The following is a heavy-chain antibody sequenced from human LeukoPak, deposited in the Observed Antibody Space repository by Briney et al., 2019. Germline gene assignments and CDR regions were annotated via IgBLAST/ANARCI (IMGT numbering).Heavy chain of an antibody. CDR2: ISSSSSYI. CDR3: ARAASLYCSGGSCYFDY. D-gene: IGHD2-15*01. V-gene: IGHV3-21*01. CDR1: GFTFSSYS. Sequence: GGSLRLSGAASGFTFSSYSMTWVRQAPGKGLEWVSSISSSSSYIYYADSVKGRFTISRDNAKNSLYLQMNSLRAEDTAVYYCARAASLYCSGGSCYFDYWGQGTLVTVSS. J-gene: IGHJ4*02.